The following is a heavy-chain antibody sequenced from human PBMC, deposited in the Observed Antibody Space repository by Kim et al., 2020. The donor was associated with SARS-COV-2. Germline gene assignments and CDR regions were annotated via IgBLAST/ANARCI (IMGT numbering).Heavy chain of an antibody. CDR3: ARCTDFDWLLYYYYGMDV. V-gene: IGHV3-64*01. CDR2: ISSNGGST. CDR1: GFTFSSYT. Sequence: GGSLRLSCAASGFTFSSYTMHWVRQAPGKGLEYVSGISSNGGSTYYANSVKGRFTISRDNSKSTLYLQMGSLRAEDMAVYYCARCTDFDWLLYYYYGMDVWGQGTTVTVSS. J-gene: IGHJ6*02. D-gene: IGHD3-9*01.